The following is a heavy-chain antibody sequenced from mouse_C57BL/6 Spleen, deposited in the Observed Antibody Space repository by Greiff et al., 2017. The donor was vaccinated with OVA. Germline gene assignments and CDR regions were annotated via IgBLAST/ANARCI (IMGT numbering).Heavy chain of an antibody. V-gene: IGHV1-22*01. CDR3: ARDGITTVVKDY. CDR1: GYTFTDYN. CDR2: INPNNGGT. Sequence: EVQLQQSGPELVKPGASVKMSCKASGYTFTDYNMHWVKQSHGKSLEWIGDINPNNGGTSYNQKFKGKATLTVNKSSSTAYMELRSLTSEESAVYYCARDGITTVVKDYWGKGTTLTVSS. D-gene: IGHD1-1*01. J-gene: IGHJ2*01.